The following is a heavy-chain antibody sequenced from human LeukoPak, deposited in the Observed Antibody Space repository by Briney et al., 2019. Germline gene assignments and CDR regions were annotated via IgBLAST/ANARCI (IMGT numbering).Heavy chain of an antibody. D-gene: IGHD6-13*01. Sequence: PSETLSLTCTVSGGSISSGGYCWSWTRQHPGQGLEWIGYIYYSGNTYYNPSLKSRVTIPVDTSKKQFPLKLSSVTDADTGVYYCARDGSRSWYIGVGWLDPWGQGTLVTVSS. CDR1: GGSISSGGYC. CDR2: IYYSGNT. V-gene: IGHV4-31*03. CDR3: ARDGSRSWYIGVGWLDP. J-gene: IGHJ5*02.